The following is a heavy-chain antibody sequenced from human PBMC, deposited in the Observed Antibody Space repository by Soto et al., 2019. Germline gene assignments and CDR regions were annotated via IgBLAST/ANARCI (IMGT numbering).Heavy chain of an antibody. J-gene: IGHJ4*02. Sequence: QVQLVESGGGVVQPGRSLRLSCAASGFTFSNYGMHWVRQAPGKGLEWVAVRWYDGSNKYYADSVKGRFTISRDNSKNTLYLQMNSLRAEDTAVYYCARDGYGSGSYYIDYWGQGTLVTVSS. CDR1: GFTFSNYG. D-gene: IGHD3-10*01. CDR2: RWYDGSNK. CDR3: ARDGYGSGSYYIDY. V-gene: IGHV3-33*01.